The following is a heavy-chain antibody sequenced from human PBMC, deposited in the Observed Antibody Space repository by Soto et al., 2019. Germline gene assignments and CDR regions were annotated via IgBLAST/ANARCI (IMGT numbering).Heavy chain of an antibody. D-gene: IGHD3-22*01. CDR2: ISGSGGST. J-gene: IGHJ4*02. CDR3: AKILGIVVVEYYFDY. Sequence: EVQLLESGGGLVQPGGSLRLSCAASGFTFSSYAMSWVRQAPGKGLEWVSAISGSGGSTYYADSVKGRFTISRDNSKNTLYLQMNSRRAEDTAVYYCAKILGIVVVEYYFDYWGQGTLVTVSS. V-gene: IGHV3-23*01. CDR1: GFTFSSYA.